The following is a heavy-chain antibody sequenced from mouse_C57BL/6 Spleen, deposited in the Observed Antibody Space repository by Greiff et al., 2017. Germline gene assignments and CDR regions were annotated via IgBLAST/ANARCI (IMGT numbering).Heavy chain of an antibody. V-gene: IGHV1-52*01. J-gene: IGHJ1*03. CDR3: ASGNRGTYFDV. Sequence: QVQLKQPGAELVRPGSSVKLSCKASGYTFTSYWMHWVKQRPIQGLEWIGNIDPSDSETHYNQKFKDKATLTVDKSSSTAYMQLSSLTSEDSAVYYCASGNRGTYFDVWGTGTTVTVSS. CDR1: GYTFTSYW. D-gene: IGHD2-1*01. CDR2: IDPSDSET.